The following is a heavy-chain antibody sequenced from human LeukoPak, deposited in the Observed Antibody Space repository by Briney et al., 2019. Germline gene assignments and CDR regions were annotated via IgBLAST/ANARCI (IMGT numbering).Heavy chain of an antibody. J-gene: IGHJ4*02. CDR2: ISSGSSYI. D-gene: IGHD5-12*01. CDR3: ARANSGWSFDY. Sequence: GGSLRLSCAASGFTFTSYSINWVRQAPGKGLEWVSSISSGSSYIYYADSVKGRFTISRDNAKNSLYLQMNSLRAEDTAVYYCARANSGWSFDYWGQGTLVTVSS. CDR1: GFTFTSYS. V-gene: IGHV3-21*01.